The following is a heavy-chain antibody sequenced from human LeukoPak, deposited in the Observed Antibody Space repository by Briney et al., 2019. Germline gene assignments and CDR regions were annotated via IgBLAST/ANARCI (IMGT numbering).Heavy chain of an antibody. CDR3: AREISDCSGGSCYIGEYYYYYGMDV. CDR2: INPNSGGT. CDR1: GYTFTGYY. D-gene: IGHD2-15*01. J-gene: IGHJ6*02. V-gene: IGHV1-2*02. Sequence: ASVKVSCEASGYTFTGYYMHWVRQAPGQGLEWMGWINPNSGGTNYAQKFQGRVTMTRDTSISTAYMELSRLRSDDTAVYYCAREISDCSGGSCYIGEYYYYYGMDVWGQGTTVTVSS.